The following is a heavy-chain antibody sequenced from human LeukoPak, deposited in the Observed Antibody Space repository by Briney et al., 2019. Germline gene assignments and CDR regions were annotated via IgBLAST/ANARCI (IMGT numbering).Heavy chain of an antibody. CDR1: GFTFSNYW. CDR3: ARDYSTVTTFFDY. Sequence: GGSLRLSCTASGFTFSNYWMSWVRQAPGKGLEWVANIKQDGSEKYYADSVKGRFTISRDNAKNSLYLQMNSLRAEDTAVYYWARDYSTVTTFFDYWGQGTLVTVSS. CDR2: IKQDGSEK. D-gene: IGHD4-17*01. J-gene: IGHJ4*02. V-gene: IGHV3-7*01.